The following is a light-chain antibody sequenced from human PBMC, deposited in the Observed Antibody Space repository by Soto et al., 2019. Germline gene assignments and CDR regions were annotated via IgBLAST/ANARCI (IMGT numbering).Light chain of an antibody. Sequence: EIVMTQSPATLSVSPGERATLSCRASQSLSSDLAWYQQKVGQAPRLLIYGASIRATGIPARYSGSGSGTEFNFTISSLQSEDFAVYYCQQYNKWPRTFGQGTKVDIK. CDR3: QQYNKWPRT. V-gene: IGKV3-15*01. J-gene: IGKJ1*01. CDR2: GAS. CDR1: QSLSSD.